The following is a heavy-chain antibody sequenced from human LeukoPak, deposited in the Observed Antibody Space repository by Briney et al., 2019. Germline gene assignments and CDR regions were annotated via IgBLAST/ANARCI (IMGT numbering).Heavy chain of an antibody. D-gene: IGHD6-19*01. CDR1: GGSISSYY. V-gene: IGHV4-59*08. J-gene: IGHJ6*02. CDR2: IYYSGST. Sequence: SETLSLTCTASGGSISSYYWSWIRQPPGKGLEWIGYIYYSGSTNYNPSLKSRVTISVDTSKNQFSLKLSSVTAADTAVYYCARTGSSGWNYYYYCGMDVWGQGTTVTVSS. CDR3: ARTGSSGWNYYYYCGMDV.